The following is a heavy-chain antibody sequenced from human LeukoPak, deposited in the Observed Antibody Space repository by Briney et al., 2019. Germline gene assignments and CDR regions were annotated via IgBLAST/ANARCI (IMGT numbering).Heavy chain of an antibody. CDR3: ARDLIAVADYYYYYGMDV. J-gene: IGHJ6*02. CDR2: ISAYNGNT. Sequence: ASVKVSCKASGYTFTSYGISWVRQAPGQGLEWMGWISAYNGNTNYAQKLQGRVTMTTDTSTRTAYMELRSLRSDDTAVYYCARDLIAVADYYYYYGMDVWGQGTTVTVSS. V-gene: IGHV1-18*01. D-gene: IGHD6-19*01. CDR1: GYTFTSYG.